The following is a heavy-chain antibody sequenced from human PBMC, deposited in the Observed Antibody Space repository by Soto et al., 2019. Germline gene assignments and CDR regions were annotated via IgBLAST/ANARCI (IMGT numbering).Heavy chain of an antibody. CDR2: INHSGST. J-gene: IGHJ4*02. D-gene: IGHD6-13*01. CDR1: GGSFSGYY. Sequence: PSETLSLTCAVYGGSFSGYYWSWIRQPPGKGLEWIGEINHSGSTNYNPSLKSRVTISEDTSKSQFSLKVNSMTAADTVVYYCARYRREAVAGYTLDNWGQGILVTVSS. CDR3: ARYRREAVAGYTLDN. V-gene: IGHV4-34*01.